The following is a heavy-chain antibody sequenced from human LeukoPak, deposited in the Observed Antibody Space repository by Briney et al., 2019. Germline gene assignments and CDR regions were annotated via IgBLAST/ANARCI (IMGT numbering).Heavy chain of an antibody. D-gene: IGHD3-16*02. J-gene: IGHJ4*02. CDR2: INPNSGGT. CDR3: ARDNRGYDYVWGSYLDY. V-gene: IGHV1-2*02. Sequence: ASVKVSCKASGYTFTGYYMHWVRQAPGQGLEWMGWINPNSGGTNYAQKFQGRVTMPRDTSISTAYMELSRLRSDDTAVYYCARDNRGYDYVWGSYLDYWGQGSLVTVSS. CDR1: GYTFTGYY.